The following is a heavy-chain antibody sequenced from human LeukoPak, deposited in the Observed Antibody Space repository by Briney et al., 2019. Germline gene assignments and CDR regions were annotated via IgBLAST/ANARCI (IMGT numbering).Heavy chain of an antibody. CDR2: IGTAGDT. Sequence: HPGGSLRLSCAASGFTFSSHDFHWVRQPTGKSLEWVSAIGTAGDTYYPDSVKGRFTISRENAKNSLYLQMNSLRAGDTAVYYCARLVRGAFDIWGKGTTVTVSS. CDR3: ARLVRGAFDI. J-gene: IGHJ6*04. V-gene: IGHV3-13*01. CDR1: GFTFSSHD. D-gene: IGHD1-26*01.